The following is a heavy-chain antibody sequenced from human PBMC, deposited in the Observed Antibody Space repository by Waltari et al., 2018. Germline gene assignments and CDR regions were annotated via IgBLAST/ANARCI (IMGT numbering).Heavy chain of an antibody. Sequence: EVQLVESGGGLVQPGGSLRLSCAASGFTFSSYWMSWVRQAPGKGLEWVANIKQDGSEKYYVDSVKGRFTISRDNAKNSLYLQMNSLRAEDTAVYYCARVPFGFGELSWYYFDYWGQGTLVTVSS. CDR3: ARVPFGFGELSWYYFDY. V-gene: IGHV3-7*01. J-gene: IGHJ4*02. CDR2: IKQDGSEK. CDR1: GFTFSSYW. D-gene: IGHD3-10*01.